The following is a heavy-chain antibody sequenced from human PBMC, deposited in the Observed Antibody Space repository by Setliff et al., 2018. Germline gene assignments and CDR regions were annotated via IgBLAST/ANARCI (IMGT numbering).Heavy chain of an antibody. Sequence: GESLRLSCAASGFTFSSYEMNWVRQAPGKGLEWVSYISSSGSTIYYADSVKGRFTISRDNAKNSLYLQMNSLRAEDTAVYYCPCPDILTGLYDYWGQGTLVTVSS. D-gene: IGHD3-9*01. V-gene: IGHV3-48*03. CDR2: ISSSGSTI. CDR1: GFTFSSYE. CDR3: PCPDILTGLYDY. J-gene: IGHJ4*02.